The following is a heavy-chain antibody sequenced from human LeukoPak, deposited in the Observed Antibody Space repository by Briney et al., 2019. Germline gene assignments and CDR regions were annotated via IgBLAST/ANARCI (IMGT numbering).Heavy chain of an antibody. CDR1: VFTVSSNY. D-gene: IGHD1-1*01. CDR2: IYRGGSK. V-gene: IGHV3-53*01. J-gene: IGHJ3*02. Sequence: GGSLRLSCAASVFTVSSNYMSWVRQAPGKGLEWVSVIYRGGSKYYADSVKGRFTISRDNSKNTLDLQMNSLRAEDTAVYYCARENGTSENAFDIWGQGTMVTVSS. CDR3: ARENGTSENAFDI.